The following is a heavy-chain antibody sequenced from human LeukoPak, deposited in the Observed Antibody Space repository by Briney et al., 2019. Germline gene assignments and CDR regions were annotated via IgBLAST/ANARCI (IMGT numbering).Heavy chain of an antibody. D-gene: IGHD2-2*01. V-gene: IGHV1-18*01. CDR2: ISAYNGNT. CDR1: GYTFTSYG. J-gene: IGHJ6*02. Sequence: ASVKVSCKASGYTFTSYGISWVRQAPGQGLEWMGWISAYNGNTNYAQKLQGRVTMTTDTSTSTAYMELRSLRSDDTAVYYCARGPYIVVVPAAMESPEYYYYGMDVWGQGTTVTVSS. CDR3: ARGPYIVVVPAAMESPEYYYYGMDV.